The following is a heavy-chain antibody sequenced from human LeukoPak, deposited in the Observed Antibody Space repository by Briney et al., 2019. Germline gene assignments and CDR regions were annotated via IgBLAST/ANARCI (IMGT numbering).Heavy chain of an antibody. D-gene: IGHD3-10*01. CDR1: GFTFSSYA. Sequence: GGSLRLSCAASGFTFSSYAMHWVRQAPGKGLEWVAVISYDGSNKYCADSVKGRFTISRDNSKNTLYLQMNSLRAEDTAVYYCAKPPLAVVRFQGVDYWGQGTLVTVSS. CDR2: ISYDGSNK. V-gene: IGHV3-30-3*02. CDR3: AKPPLAVVRFQGVDY. J-gene: IGHJ4*02.